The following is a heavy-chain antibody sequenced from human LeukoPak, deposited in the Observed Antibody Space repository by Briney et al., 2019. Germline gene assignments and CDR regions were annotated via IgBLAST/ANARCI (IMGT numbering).Heavy chain of an antibody. V-gene: IGHV4-30-2*01. Sequence: SETLSLTCSVSHASITNYFWSWIRQPPGKGLEWIGYIYHSGSTYYNPSLKSRVTISVDRSKNQFSLKLSSVTAADTAVYYCARSPLPRGYSYGPRYYFDYWGQGTLVTVSS. D-gene: IGHD5-18*01. CDR2: IYHSGST. CDR1: HASITNYF. CDR3: ARSPLPRGYSYGPRYYFDY. J-gene: IGHJ4*02.